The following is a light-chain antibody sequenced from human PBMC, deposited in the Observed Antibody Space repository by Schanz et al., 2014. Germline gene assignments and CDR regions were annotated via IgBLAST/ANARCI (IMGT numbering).Light chain of an antibody. Sequence: QSVLTQPPSVSGAPGQRVTISCTGSSSNIGAGYDVHWYQQLPGTAPKLLIYGNSNRPSGVSDRFSGSKSGNTASLTISGLQAEDEADYYCSSFTIRSTWVFGGGTKLTVL. CDR1: SSNIGAGYD. CDR2: GNS. CDR3: SSFTIRSTWV. V-gene: IGLV1-40*01. J-gene: IGLJ3*02.